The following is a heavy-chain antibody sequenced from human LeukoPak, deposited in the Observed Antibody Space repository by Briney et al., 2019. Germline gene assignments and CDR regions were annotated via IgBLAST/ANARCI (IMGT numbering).Heavy chain of an antibody. D-gene: IGHD2-15*01. Sequence: GRSLRLSCAASGFTFSSYGMHWVRQAPGKGLEWVAVIWYDGSNKYYADSVKGRFTISRDNSKNTLYLQMNSLRAEDTAVYYCAKTLGYCSGGSCPKPYSNYYFDCWGQGTLVTVSS. CDR1: GFTFSSYG. CDR3: AKTLGYCSGGSCPKPYSNYYFDC. V-gene: IGHV3-33*06. J-gene: IGHJ4*02. CDR2: IWYDGSNK.